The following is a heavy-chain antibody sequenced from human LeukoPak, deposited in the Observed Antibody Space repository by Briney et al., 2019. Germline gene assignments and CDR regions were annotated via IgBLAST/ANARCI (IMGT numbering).Heavy chain of an antibody. V-gene: IGHV4-59*08. D-gene: IGHD6-13*01. CDR1: GGSISSYY. Sequence: SETLSLTYTVSGGSISSYYWSWIRQPPGKGLEWIGYIYYSGSTNYNPSLKSRVTISVDTSKNQFSLKLSSVTAADTAVYYCARHTEQQLRDDYFDYWGQGTLVTVSS. CDR3: ARHTEQQLRDDYFDY. CDR2: IYYSGST. J-gene: IGHJ4*02.